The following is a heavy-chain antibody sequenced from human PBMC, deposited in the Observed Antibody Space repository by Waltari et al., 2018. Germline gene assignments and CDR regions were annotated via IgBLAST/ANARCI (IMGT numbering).Heavy chain of an antibody. CDR3: AKGTSYSSSWLDY. CDR1: GFTFDDYA. J-gene: IGHJ4*02. Sequence: EVQLVESGGVVVQHGGSLRLSCAASGFTFDDYAMHWVRQAPGKGLEWVSLISWDGGSTYYADSVKGRFTISRDNSKNSLYLQMNSLRAEDTALYYCAKGTSYSSSWLDYWGQGTLVTVSS. V-gene: IGHV3-43D*03. CDR2: ISWDGGST. D-gene: IGHD6-13*01.